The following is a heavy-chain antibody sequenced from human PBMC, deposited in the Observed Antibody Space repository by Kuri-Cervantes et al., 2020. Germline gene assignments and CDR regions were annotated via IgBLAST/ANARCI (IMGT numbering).Heavy chain of an antibody. D-gene: IGHD3-10*01. V-gene: IGHV1-18*01. CDR1: GYTFTSYG. Sequence: ASVKVSCKASGYTFTSYGISWVRQAPGQGLEWMGWISAYNGNTNYAQKLQGRVTMTTDTSTSTAYMELRSLRSDDTAVYYCARLTYYSGSGSYYNDPYGMDVWGQGTTVTVSS. J-gene: IGHJ6*02. CDR2: ISAYNGNT. CDR3: ARLTYYSGSGSYYNDPYGMDV.